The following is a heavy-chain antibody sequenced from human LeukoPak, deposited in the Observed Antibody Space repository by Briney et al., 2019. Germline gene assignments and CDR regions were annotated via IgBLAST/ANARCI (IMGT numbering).Heavy chain of an antibody. CDR2: IYYSGST. CDR1: GGSISSSSYY. Sequence: SETLSLTCPVSGGSISSSSYYWGWIRQPPGKGLEWIGSIYYSGSTYYNPSLKSRVTISVDTSKNQFSLKLSSVTAADTAVYYCARRPLNYYDSSGYLLSFFDYWGQGTLVTVSS. V-gene: IGHV4-39*01. D-gene: IGHD3-22*01. CDR3: ARRPLNYYDSSGYLLSFFDY. J-gene: IGHJ4*02.